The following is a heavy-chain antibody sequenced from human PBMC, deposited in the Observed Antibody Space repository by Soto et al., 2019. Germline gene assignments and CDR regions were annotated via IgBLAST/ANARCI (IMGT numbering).Heavy chain of an antibody. CDR1: GFTFSGHW. D-gene: IGHD2-2*01. V-gene: IGHV3-74*03. CDR3: EREAGYCSRTSCYRRAFDT. J-gene: IGHJ3*02. Sequence: EVQLVESGGVLVQPGGSLSLSCAASGFTFSGHWMHWVRQVPGKGLEWVSRINTDGGSSAYADSVKGRFAISRDNAKNTLYLQMNGLRAEDTAVYYCEREAGYCSRTSCYRRAFDTWGQGTTVTVSS. CDR2: INTDGGSS.